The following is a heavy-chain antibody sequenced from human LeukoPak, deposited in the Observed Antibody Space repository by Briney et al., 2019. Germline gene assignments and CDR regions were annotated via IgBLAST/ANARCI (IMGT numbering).Heavy chain of an antibody. V-gene: IGHV3-21*01. D-gene: IGHD3-22*01. J-gene: IGHJ6*03. CDR1: GFTFSNAW. CDR3: ARTPHSSGYQYYYYYYMDV. Sequence: PGGSLRLSCAASGFTFSNAWMNWVRQAPGKGLEWVSSISSSGSYIYYADSVKGRFTISRDNAKNSLYLQMNSLRAEDTAVYYCARTPHSSGYQYYYYYYMDVWGKGTTVTVSS. CDR2: ISSSGSYI.